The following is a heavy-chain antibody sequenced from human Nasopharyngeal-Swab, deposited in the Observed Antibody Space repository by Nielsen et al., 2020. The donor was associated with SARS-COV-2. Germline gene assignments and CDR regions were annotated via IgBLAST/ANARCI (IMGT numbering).Heavy chain of an antibody. D-gene: IGHD3-9*01. Sequence: GGSLRLSCAASGFSFNNYCIHWVRQAPGKGLEWVAVITYEGSKKYYVDSVEGRFTISKDNSKNMIYLQMNSLRTEDTAVYYCAKKWSPFILTWGMDVWGQGTTVTVSS. V-gene: IGHV3-30*18. J-gene: IGHJ6*02. CDR1: GFSFNNYC. CDR2: ITYEGSKK. CDR3: AKKWSPFILTWGMDV.